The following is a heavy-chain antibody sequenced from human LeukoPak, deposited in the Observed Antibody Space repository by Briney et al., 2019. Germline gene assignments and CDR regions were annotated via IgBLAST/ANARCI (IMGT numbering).Heavy chain of an antibody. J-gene: IGHJ4*02. V-gene: IGHV3-53*04. CDR2: IYSGGST. CDR1: GFTVSSNY. Sequence: GGSLRLSCAASGFTVSSNYMSWVRQAPGKGLEWVSVIYSGGSTYYADSVKGRFTIPRHNSKNTLYLQMNSLRAEDTAVYYCARLYCSGGSCYFDYWGQGTLVTVSS. CDR3: ARLYCSGGSCYFDY. D-gene: IGHD2-15*01.